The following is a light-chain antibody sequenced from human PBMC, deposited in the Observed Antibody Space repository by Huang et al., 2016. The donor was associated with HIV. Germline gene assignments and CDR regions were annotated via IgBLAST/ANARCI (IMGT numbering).Light chain of an antibody. CDR2: DAS. Sequence: DIQMTQSPSSMSASVGDRVTITCRASQSISSYLNWYQQKPGKAPKLLIYDASSLQSGVPSRFSGSGSGTDFMSTISSLQPEDFATYYCQQTYSTLTFGPGTKVDIK. J-gene: IGKJ3*01. CDR1: QSISSY. CDR3: QQTYSTLT. V-gene: IGKV1-39*01.